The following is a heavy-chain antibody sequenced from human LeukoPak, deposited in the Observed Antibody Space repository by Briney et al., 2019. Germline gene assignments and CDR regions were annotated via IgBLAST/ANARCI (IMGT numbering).Heavy chain of an antibody. CDR1: GVTFSKYW. Sequence: GGALRLSCAASGVTFSKYWMSWVRQAPGKGVGGGANIMQDWSENYYVDSVKARFNISRDNAKNSLYLQMNSLRAEDTAVYYCARRYCGGDCHPPYFDYWGQGTLVTVSS. D-gene: IGHD2-21*02. CDR3: ARRYCGGDCHPPYFDY. J-gene: IGHJ4*02. CDR2: IMQDWSEN. V-gene: IGHV3-7*01.